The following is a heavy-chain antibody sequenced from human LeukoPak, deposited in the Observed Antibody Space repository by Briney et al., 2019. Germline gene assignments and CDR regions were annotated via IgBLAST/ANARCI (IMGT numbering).Heavy chain of an antibody. Sequence: GGSLRLSCAASGFTFNNYATSWVRQAPGMGLEWLSYVSGSGGATYYAASVKGRFTISRDNSKITVYLQMGSLRAEDTAVYYCAKNRGGTYKYYMDVWGNGTTVTVSS. CDR2: VSGSGGAT. CDR1: GFTFNNYA. V-gene: IGHV3-23*01. J-gene: IGHJ6*03. CDR3: AKNRGGTYKYYMDV. D-gene: IGHD1-1*01.